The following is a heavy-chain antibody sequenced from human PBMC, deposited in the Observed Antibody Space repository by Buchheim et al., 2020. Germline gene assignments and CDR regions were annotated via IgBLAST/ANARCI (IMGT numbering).Heavy chain of an antibody. CDR1: GFTFSSYA. J-gene: IGHJ4*02. CDR3: AKECSSGVGYDFWSGYCYFDY. CDR2: ISGSGGST. V-gene: IGHV3-23*01. D-gene: IGHD3-3*01. Sequence: EVQLLESGGGLVQPGGSLRLSCAASGFTFSSYAMSWVRQAPGKGLEWVSAISGSGGSTYYADSVKGRFTISRDNSKNTLYLQMNSLRAEDTAVYYCAKECSSGVGYDFWSGYCYFDYWGQGTL.